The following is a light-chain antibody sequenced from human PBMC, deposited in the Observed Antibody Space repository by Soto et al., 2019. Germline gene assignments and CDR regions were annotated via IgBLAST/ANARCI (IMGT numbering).Light chain of an antibody. V-gene: IGKV3-20*01. CDR1: QSVTNNY. Sequence: EMVLTQSPGTLSLSPGERATLSCRASQSVTNNYLAWYQQKPGQAPRLRIYGAFSRATGIPDRFSGSGSGTDCTLTITRMAPEDSAVYYFQRYGISRTFGPGTKVEIK. J-gene: IGKJ1*01. CDR3: QRYGISRT. CDR2: GAF.